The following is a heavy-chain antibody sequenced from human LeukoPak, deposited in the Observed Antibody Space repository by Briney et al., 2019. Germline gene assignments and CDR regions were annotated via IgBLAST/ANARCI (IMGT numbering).Heavy chain of an antibody. D-gene: IGHD6-25*01. J-gene: IGHJ4*02. Sequence: SETLSLTCTVSGGSISNYYWSWIRQPPGKGLEWLGYISYSGSTNYNPSLKSRVTISADTSKNQFSLKVSSVTAADTAVYYCARLRSDAIESWGQGTLVTVSS. CDR1: GGSISNYY. CDR2: ISYSGST. CDR3: ARLRSDAIES. V-gene: IGHV4-59*01.